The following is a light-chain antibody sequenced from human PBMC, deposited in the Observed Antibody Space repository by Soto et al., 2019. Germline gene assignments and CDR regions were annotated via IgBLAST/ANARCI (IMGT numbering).Light chain of an antibody. Sequence: QSALTQSPSASGSPGQSVTISCTGTSSDVGNYKYVSWYQQHPGKAPKLMIYEVSKLPSGVPDRFSGSKSGNTASLTVSGLQFEDEADYYCSSYAGSNLWVFGGGTKVTVL. CDR2: EVS. CDR1: SSDVGNYKY. V-gene: IGLV2-8*01. CDR3: SSYAGSNLWV. J-gene: IGLJ3*02.